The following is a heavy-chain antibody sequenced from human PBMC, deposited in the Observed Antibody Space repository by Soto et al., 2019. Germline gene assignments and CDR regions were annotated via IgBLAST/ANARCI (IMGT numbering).Heavy chain of an antibody. D-gene: IGHD3-10*01. J-gene: IGHJ6*02. V-gene: IGHV1-69*01. CDR1: GVSFNHNG. CDR2: VSPPFRTS. CDR3: ARVLYYGSGRYSPYGMDV. Sequence: QVQLVQSGAEVKKPGSSVKVSCKTSGVSFNHNGIGWVRQAPGHGLEWMGGVSPPFRTSNYARKFQGRISITADASTGTVNMELSSLTSEDKAQYYCARVLYYGSGRYSPYGMDVWGQGTTVTVSS.